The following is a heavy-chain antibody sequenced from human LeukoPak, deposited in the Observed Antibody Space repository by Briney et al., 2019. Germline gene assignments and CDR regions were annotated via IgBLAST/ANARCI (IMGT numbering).Heavy chain of an antibody. CDR3: ARPNTWITEGFDF. CDR1: GYSISSGCY. Sequence: SETLSLTCDVSGYSISSGCYWGWIRQSPGKGLEWIASIYNSGTTFYNPSLKSRVTLSVDTSKNQFSLKMRSVTAADTAVYYCARPNTWITEGFDFWGQGILVTVSS. V-gene: IGHV4-38-2*01. D-gene: IGHD3-16*01. CDR2: IYNSGTT. J-gene: IGHJ5*01.